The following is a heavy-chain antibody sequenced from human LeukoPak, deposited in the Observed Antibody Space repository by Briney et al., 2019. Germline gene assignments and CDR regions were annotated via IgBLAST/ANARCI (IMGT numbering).Heavy chain of an antibody. V-gene: IGHV4-4*07. CDR2: IYTSGST. Sequence: SETLSLTCTVSGGSISSYYWSWIRQPAGKGLEWIGRIYTSGSTNYNPSLKSRVTMSVDTSKNQFSLKLSSVTAADTAVYYCARAGIAAWFFYMDVWGKGTTVTVSS. CDR1: GGSISSYY. J-gene: IGHJ6*03. CDR3: ARAGIAAWFFYMDV. D-gene: IGHD6-13*01.